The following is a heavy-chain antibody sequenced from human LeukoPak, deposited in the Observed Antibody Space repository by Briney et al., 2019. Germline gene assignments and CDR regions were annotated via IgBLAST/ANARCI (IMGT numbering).Heavy chain of an antibody. J-gene: IGHJ4*02. CDR2: ISSNGGIT. CDR1: EFTFSSYP. CDR3: AKGRAVAGRFDY. D-gene: IGHD6-19*01. Sequence: GGSLRLSCSASEFTFSSYPMHWVRQAQGKGLEYVSYISSNGGITYYADSVKGRFTISRDNSKSMVYLQMSSLRTEDTAVYYCAKGRAVAGRFDYWGQGTLVTVSS. V-gene: IGHV3-64D*06.